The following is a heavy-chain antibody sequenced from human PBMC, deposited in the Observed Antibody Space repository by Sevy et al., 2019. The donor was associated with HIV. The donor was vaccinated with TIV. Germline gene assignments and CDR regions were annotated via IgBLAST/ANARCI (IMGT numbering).Heavy chain of an antibody. J-gene: IGHJ3*02. CDR2: IKSKTDGGTT. CDR3: TTDPARMGYLDAFDI. D-gene: IGHD2-15*01. Sequence: GGSLRLSCAASGFTFSNAWMSWVRQAPGKGLEWVGRIKSKTDGGTTDYAAPVKGRFTISRDDSKNTLYLQMNSLKTEDTAVYYCTTDPARMGYLDAFDIWGQGIMVTVSS. V-gene: IGHV3-15*01. CDR1: GFTFSNAW.